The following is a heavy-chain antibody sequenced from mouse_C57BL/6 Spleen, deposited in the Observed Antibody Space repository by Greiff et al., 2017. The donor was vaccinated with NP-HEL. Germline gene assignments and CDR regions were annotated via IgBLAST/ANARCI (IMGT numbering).Heavy chain of an antibody. V-gene: IGHV5-15*01. CDR2: ISNLAYST. D-gene: IGHD1-1*01. J-gene: IGHJ3*01. CDR1: GFTFSDYG. Sequence: EVKLMESGGGLVQPGGSLKLSCAASGFTFSDYGMPWVRQAPRKGLEWVAFISNLAYSTYYADTVTGRCTISIENAKTTLYLEMSSLRSEDTAMYYCGRLYYYGSSAWFAYWGQGTLVTVSA. CDR3: GRLYYYGSSAWFAY.